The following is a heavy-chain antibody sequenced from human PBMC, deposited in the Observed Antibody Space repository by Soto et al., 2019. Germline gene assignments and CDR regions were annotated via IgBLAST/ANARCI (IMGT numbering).Heavy chain of an antibody. V-gene: IGHV2-5*02. Sequence: QITLKESGPTLVKPTQTLTLTCTFSGFSLSTSGVGVGWIRQPPGKALEWLALIYWDDDKRYSPSLKSRLTLTKDTSKNQVVLTMTNMDPVDTATYYCAHSPGTILYDAFDIWGQGTMVTVSS. J-gene: IGHJ3*02. CDR1: GFSLSTSGVG. D-gene: IGHD2-2*01. CDR2: IYWDDDK. CDR3: AHSPGTILYDAFDI.